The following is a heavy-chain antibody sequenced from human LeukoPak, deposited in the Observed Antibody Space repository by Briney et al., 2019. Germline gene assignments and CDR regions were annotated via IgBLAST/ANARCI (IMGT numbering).Heavy chain of an antibody. Sequence: ASVKVSCKASGYTFTGYYMHWVRQAPGQGLEWMGWINPNSGGTNYAQKFQGRVTMTRDTSISTAYMELSGLESDDTAVYYCARGCCGGEGPKNWGQGALVTVSS. J-gene: IGHJ4*02. CDR2: INPNSGGT. D-gene: IGHD2-21*01. V-gene: IGHV1-2*02. CDR3: ARGCCGGEGPKN. CDR1: GYTFTGYY.